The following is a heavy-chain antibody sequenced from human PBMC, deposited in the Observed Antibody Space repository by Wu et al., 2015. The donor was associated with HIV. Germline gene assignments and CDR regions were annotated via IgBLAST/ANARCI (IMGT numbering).Heavy chain of an antibody. CDR3: VRDQQWPAEYYNYYGMDV. D-gene: IGHD2-2*01. V-gene: IGHV1-69*05. CDR1: GGSFSSYG. J-gene: IGHJ6*02. CDR2: VIPLFGVE. Sequence: QLVQSGAEVRKPGSSVKVSCKASGGSFSSYGISWVRQAPGQGLEWMGGVIPLFGVESYAQKFHDRVKITTDESSITAYMDLSGLRFDDTAVYYCVRDQQWPAEYYNYYGMDVWGQGTTVTVSS.